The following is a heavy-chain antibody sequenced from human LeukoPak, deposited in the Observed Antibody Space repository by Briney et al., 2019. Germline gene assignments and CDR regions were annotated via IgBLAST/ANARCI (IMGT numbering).Heavy chain of an antibody. D-gene: IGHD5-24*01. CDR1: GGSISSYY. CDR3: ARRLNRRWVDY. V-gene: IGHV4-34*01. J-gene: IGHJ4*02. Sequence: SETLSLTCTVSGGSISSYYWSWIRQPPGKGLEWIGEINHSGSTNYNPSLKSRVTISVDTSKNQFSLKLSSVTAADTAVYYCARRLNRRWVDYWGQGTLVTVSS. CDR2: INHSGST.